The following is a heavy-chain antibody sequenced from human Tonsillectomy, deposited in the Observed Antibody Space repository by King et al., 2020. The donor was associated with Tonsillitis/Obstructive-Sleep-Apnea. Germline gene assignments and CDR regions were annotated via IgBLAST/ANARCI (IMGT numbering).Heavy chain of an antibody. V-gene: IGHV5-51*01. D-gene: IGHD2-2*01. J-gene: IGHJ4*01. CDR3: ARVYCLSTSCYAPFDH. CDR1: GYNFPTSW. Sequence: VQLVESGAEVKKPGESLKIACKASGYNFPTSWIGWVRQMPGKGLEWMGSIFPGDSDSSYSASFQGQVTMSADKSISTAYLQWSSLKASDTAMYYCARVYCLSTSCYAPFDHWGHGTLVTVSS. CDR2: IFPGDSDS.